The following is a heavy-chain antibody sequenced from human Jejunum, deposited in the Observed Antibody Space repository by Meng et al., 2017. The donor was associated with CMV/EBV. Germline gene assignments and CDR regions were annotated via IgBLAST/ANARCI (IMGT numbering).Heavy chain of an antibody. D-gene: IGHD3-3*01. Sequence: YGIHWVRQAKGKGVEWVEFIRYDGGKEYYAESVKGRISISRENSKETLFLQMNGLRAEDTAVYYCTRDSAIYYDFSSGYLLNGFDVWGQGTTVTVSS. CDR3: TRDSAIYYDFSSGYLLNGFDV. CDR1: YG. CDR2: IRYDGGKE. V-gene: IGHV3-30*02. J-gene: IGHJ6*02.